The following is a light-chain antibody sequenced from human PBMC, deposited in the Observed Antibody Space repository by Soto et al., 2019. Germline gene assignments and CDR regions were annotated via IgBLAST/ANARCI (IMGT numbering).Light chain of an antibody. V-gene: IGKV3D-15*01. CDR1: QSFRGL. CDR3: QQYNNWPGT. J-gene: IGKJ1*01. CDR2: DAY. Sequence: EVVLIQNPVNLSLSAGEIATLSCRVSQSFRGLLAWYQQKPGQAPRLLIYDAYNRATGIPPRFSGSGSGTDFTLTISSLHSEDFAVYYCQQYNNWPGTFGQGTRWIS.